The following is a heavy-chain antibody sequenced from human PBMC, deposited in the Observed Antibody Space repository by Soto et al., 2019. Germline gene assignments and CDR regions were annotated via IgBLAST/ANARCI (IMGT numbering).Heavy chain of an antibody. CDR2: ISAFNGNT. Sequence: QVQLVQSGAEVKRPGASVKVSCKASGYMFRSYGISWVRQAPGQGLEWMGWISAFNGNTNYPQNLQGRVTMTTDTSTSTAYMEFRTLRSDDSAKYYCAKDGGYGAGSYFDYWGQGTLVTVSS. D-gene: IGHD3-10*01. V-gene: IGHV1-18*01. CDR1: GYMFRSYG. J-gene: IGHJ4*02. CDR3: AKDGGYGAGSYFDY.